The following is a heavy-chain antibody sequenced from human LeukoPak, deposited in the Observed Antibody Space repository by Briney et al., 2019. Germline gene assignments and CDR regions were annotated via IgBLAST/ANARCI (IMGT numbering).Heavy chain of an antibody. CDR2: IYYSGST. Sequence: SETLSLTCTVSGGSVSSGSYYWSWIRQPPGKGLEWIGYIYYSGSTNYNPSLKSRVTISVDTSKNQFSLKLSSVTAADTAVYYCARGVTMIVVVIHDWYFDLWGRGTLVTVSS. CDR1: GGSVSSGSYY. D-gene: IGHD3-22*01. J-gene: IGHJ2*01. V-gene: IGHV4-61*01. CDR3: ARGVTMIVVVIHDWYFDL.